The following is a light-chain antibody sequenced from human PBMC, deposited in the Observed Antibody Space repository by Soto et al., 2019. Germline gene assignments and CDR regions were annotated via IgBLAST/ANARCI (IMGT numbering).Light chain of an antibody. V-gene: IGKV1-5*01. CDR2: DAS. CDR1: QSISTR. CDR3: QQYNSYST. J-gene: IGKJ1*01. Sequence: DIQMTQSPSTLSASVGDRVTITCRASQSISTRLAWYQQKPGKAPKLLIYDASSLESGVPSRFSGSASGTEFTLTISRLQPDDFATYHCQQYNSYSTFGQGTKVDIX.